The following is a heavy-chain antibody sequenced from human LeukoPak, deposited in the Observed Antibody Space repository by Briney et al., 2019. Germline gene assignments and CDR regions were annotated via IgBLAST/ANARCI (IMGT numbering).Heavy chain of an antibody. CDR3: VRQNRDFNAAFDI. J-gene: IGHJ3*02. CDR1: GFTVSNNY. D-gene: IGHD1-14*01. V-gene: IGHV3-53*01. CDR2: SYSDSNT. Sequence: PGGSLRLSCAASGFTVSNNYMSWVRQAPGQGLEWVSISYSDSNTNYADSVKGRFTIPRDTSQNTLSLQMNSLRAEDTAVYYCVRQNRDFNAAFDIWGQGTVVTVSS.